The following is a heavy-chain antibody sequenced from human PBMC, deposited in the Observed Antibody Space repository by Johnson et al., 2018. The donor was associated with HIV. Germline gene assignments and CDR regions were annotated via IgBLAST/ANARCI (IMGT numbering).Heavy chain of an antibody. V-gene: IGHV3-33*03. CDR3: TTGAFHAYDM. J-gene: IGHJ3*02. Sequence: QVQLVESGGGLVQPGRSLRLSCAASGFTFDDYAMHWVRQAPGKGLEWVAVIWYDGSNKNYADSVTGRFTISRDNTKNTLYLQMNSLRAEDTAVYYCTTGAFHAYDMWGQGTMVTVSS. CDR2: IWYDGSNK. D-gene: IGHD1-1*01. CDR1: GFTFDDYA.